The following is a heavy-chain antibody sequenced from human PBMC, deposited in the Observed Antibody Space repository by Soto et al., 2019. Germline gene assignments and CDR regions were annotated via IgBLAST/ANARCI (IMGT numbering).Heavy chain of an antibody. CDR2: ISYDGGET. Sequence: GGSLRLSCAGSGFMFSNYGMHWFRRAPGKGLEWVAFISYDGGETFYADSVKGRFTISRDNSERTLFLHMRSLKKEDTAVYYCAITNVADASFDYWGQGTLVTVSS. CDR3: AITNVADASFDY. D-gene: IGHD2-8*01. V-gene: IGHV3-30*03. CDR1: GFMFSNYG. J-gene: IGHJ4*02.